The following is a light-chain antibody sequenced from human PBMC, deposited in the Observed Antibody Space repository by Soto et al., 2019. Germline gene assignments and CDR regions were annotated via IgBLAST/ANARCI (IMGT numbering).Light chain of an antibody. CDR3: QQRSTWPRIT. V-gene: IGKV3-11*01. Sequence: EIVLTQSPATLSLSPGERATLSCRAGQSVNTYLAWYQHKPGQAPRLLITDASNRASGIPARFSGSGSGTDFTFTISGLEPEDLAVYYCQQRSTWPRITFGGGTKVEIK. J-gene: IGKJ4*01. CDR2: DAS. CDR1: QSVNTY.